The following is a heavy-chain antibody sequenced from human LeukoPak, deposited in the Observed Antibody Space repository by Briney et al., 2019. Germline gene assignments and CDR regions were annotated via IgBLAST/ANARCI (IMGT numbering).Heavy chain of an antibody. Sequence: SQTLSLTCTVSGGSISSGSYYWSWIRQPAGKGLEWIGRVCTSGSTNYNPSLKSRVTISVDTSKNQFSLKLSSVTAADTAVYYCARYIAAAGSVDYWGQGTLVTVSS. CDR1: GGSISSGSYY. V-gene: IGHV4-61*02. CDR3: ARYIAAAGSVDY. CDR2: VCTSGST. D-gene: IGHD6-13*01. J-gene: IGHJ4*02.